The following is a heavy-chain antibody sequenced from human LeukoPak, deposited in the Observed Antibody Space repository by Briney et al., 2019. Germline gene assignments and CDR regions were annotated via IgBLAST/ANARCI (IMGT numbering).Heavy chain of an antibody. V-gene: IGHV4-34*01. CDR2: INHSGST. Sequence: PAESLSLTCAAYGGSFSDYYWSWIRQPPGKGLEWMAEINHSGSTNYNPSLTSRVTISVATSKTQFPLNLSSVTAAATAVSYCARGFTWMRVYYYGMDVWGQRTTVTAS. CDR3: ARGFTWMRVYYYGMDV. D-gene: IGHD2-2*03. J-gene: IGHJ6*01. CDR1: GGSFSDYY.